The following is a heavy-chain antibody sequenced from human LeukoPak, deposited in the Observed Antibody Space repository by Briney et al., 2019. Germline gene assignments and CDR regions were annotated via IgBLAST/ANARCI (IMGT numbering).Heavy chain of an antibody. CDR3: TRIEGSSNTDY. V-gene: IGHV3-73*01. CDR1: GFTFSGSA. J-gene: IGHJ4*02. D-gene: IGHD6-13*01. Sequence: GGSLRLSCAASGFTFSGSAMHWVRQASGKGLEWVGRIRSKANSYATAYAASVKGRFTISRDDSKNTAYLQMNSLKTEDTAVYYCTRIEGSSNTDYWGQGTLVTVSS. CDR2: IRSKANSYAT.